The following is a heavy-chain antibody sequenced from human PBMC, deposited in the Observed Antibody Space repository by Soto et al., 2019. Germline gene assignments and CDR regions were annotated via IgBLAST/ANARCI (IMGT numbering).Heavy chain of an antibody. CDR2: VSYSGST. D-gene: IGHD6-19*01. J-gene: IGHJ5*02. CDR3: ARHGSDRGWFFFDP. CDR1: GGAIGGYY. V-gene: IGHV4-59*08. Sequence: SETLSLTCSLCGGAIGGYYCSWIRQPPGKALEWIGYVSYSGSTDYHPSLKSRVSISIDTSKNQFSLKMISVTAADTAVYYCARHGSDRGWFFFDPWGQGALVTVSS.